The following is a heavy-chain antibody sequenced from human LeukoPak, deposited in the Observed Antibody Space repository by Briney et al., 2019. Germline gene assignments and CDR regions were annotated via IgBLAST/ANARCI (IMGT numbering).Heavy chain of an antibody. CDR3: ALYYYGSGRYYYYMDV. Sequence: GGSLRLSCAASGFTFSSYAVNWVRQAPGKGLEWVSAITGSGGRTYYADSVKGRFTISRDNSKNTLYLQMNSLRAEDTAVYYCALYYYGSGRYYYYMDVWGKGTTVTISS. CDR1: GFTFSSYA. J-gene: IGHJ6*03. CDR2: ITGSGGRT. D-gene: IGHD3-10*01. V-gene: IGHV3-23*01.